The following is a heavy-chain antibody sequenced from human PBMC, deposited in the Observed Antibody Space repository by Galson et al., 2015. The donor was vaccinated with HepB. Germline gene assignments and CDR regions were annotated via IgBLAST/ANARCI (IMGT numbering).Heavy chain of an antibody. V-gene: IGHV5-10-1*01. CDR2: IDPSDSYT. CDR3: ARLGDSSGYYLTTWYFDL. J-gene: IGHJ2*01. CDR1: GYSFTSYW. D-gene: IGHD3-22*01. Sequence: QSGAEVKKPGESLRISCKGSGYSFTSYWISWVRQMPGKGLEWMGRIDPSDSYTNYSPSFQGHVTISADKSISTAYLQWSSLKASDTAMYYCARLGDSSGYYLTTWYFDLWGRGSLVTVSS.